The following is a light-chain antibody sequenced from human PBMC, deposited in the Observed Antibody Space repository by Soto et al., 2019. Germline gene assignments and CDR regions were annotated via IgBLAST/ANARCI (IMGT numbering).Light chain of an antibody. V-gene: IGKV1-9*01. Sequence: IQLTQSPSSLSASVGDRVTITCRASQGISSYLAWYQQKPGKAPKLLIYAASTLQSGVPSRFIGNGSGTDFTLTISSLQPEDFATYYCQQLNSYPPTFGGGTKVEIK. CDR2: AAS. CDR1: QGISSY. J-gene: IGKJ4*01. CDR3: QQLNSYPPT.